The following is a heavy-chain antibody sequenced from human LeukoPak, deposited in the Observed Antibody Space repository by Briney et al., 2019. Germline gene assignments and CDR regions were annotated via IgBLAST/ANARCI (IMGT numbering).Heavy chain of an antibody. CDR1: GGSFSGYY. J-gene: IGHJ4*02. CDR2: INHSGST. D-gene: IGHD1-1*01. Sequence: PSETLSLTCAVYGGSFSGYYWSWIRQPPGKGLEWIGEINHSGSTNYNPSLKSRVTISVDTSKNQFSLKLSSVTAADTAVYYCARDGLERHFDYWGQGTLVTVSS. V-gene: IGHV4-34*01. CDR3: ARDGLERHFDY.